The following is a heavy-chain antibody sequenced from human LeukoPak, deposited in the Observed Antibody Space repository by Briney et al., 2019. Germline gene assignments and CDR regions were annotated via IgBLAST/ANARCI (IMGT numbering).Heavy chain of an antibody. Sequence: TLSLTCAVSGGSISSGGYSWSWIPQPPGEGLEWIGYIYHSGSTYYNPSLKSRVTISVDRSKNQFSMKLSSVTAADTAVYYCARDSGMVRGEAYYYYGMDVWGKGTTVTVSS. CDR1: GGSISSGGYS. CDR3: ARDSGMVRGEAYYYYGMDV. CDR2: IYHSGST. J-gene: IGHJ6*04. D-gene: IGHD3-10*01. V-gene: IGHV4-30-2*01.